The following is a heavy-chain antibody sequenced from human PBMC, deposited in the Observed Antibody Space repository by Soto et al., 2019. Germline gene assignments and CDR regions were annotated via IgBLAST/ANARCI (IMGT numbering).Heavy chain of an antibody. CDR3: ARGSLEWELPSYFDY. CDR2: IIPIFGTA. J-gene: IGHJ4*02. Sequence: SVKLTCKAPRGTFSSKALSWVRQDPSQGLEWMGGIIPIFGTANYAQKFQGRVTITADESTSTAYMELSSLRSEDTAVYYCARGSLEWELPSYFDYWGQGTLVTVSS. CDR1: RGTFSSKA. D-gene: IGHD1-26*01. V-gene: IGHV1-69*13.